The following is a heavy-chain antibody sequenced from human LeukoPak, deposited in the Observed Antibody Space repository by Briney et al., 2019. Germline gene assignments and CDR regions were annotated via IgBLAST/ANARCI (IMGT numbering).Heavy chain of an antibody. CDR2: IWSDGNKR. V-gene: IGHV3-33*01. CDR3: ARDSTTSTYYMDA. J-gene: IGHJ6*03. Sequence: PGGSLRPSCAPSGFTFSKYGMQWVRQAPGKGLEWVAVIWSDGNKRYYSDSVKGRFTISRDNSGNTLFLQMNSLRAEDTAEYYCARDSTTSTYYMDAWGKGTTVTVSS. CDR1: GFTFSKYG. D-gene: IGHD2-2*01.